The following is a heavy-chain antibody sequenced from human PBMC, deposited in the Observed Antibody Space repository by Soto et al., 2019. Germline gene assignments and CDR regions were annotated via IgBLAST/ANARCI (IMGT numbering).Heavy chain of an antibody. V-gene: IGHV3-21*01. CDR2: ISSSSSYI. CDR3: ARAPERGFSSSWYNY. D-gene: IGHD6-13*01. CDR1: GFTFSSYS. J-gene: IGHJ4*02. Sequence: GGSLRLSCASSGFTFSSYSMNWVRQAPGKGLEWVSSISSSSSYIYYADSVKGRFTISRDNAKNSLYLQMNSLRAEDTAVYYCARAPERGFSSSWYNYWGQGTLVTVSS.